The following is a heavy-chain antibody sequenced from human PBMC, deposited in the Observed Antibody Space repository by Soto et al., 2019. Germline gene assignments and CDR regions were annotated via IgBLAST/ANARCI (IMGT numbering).Heavy chain of an antibody. Sequence: SETLSLTCPVSGGSISSYYWSWIRQPPGKGLEWIGYIYYSGSTNYNPSLKSRVTISVDTSKNQFSLKLSSVIAADTAVYYCARLGRSTPNYYYYYYMDVWGKGTTVTVSS. J-gene: IGHJ6*03. V-gene: IGHV4-59*08. D-gene: IGHD2-15*01. CDR2: IYYSGST. CDR3: ARLGRSTPNYYYYYYMDV. CDR1: GGSISSYY.